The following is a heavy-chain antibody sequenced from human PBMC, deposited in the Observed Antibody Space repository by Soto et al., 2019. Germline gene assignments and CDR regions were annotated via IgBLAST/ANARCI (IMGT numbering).Heavy chain of an antibody. CDR1: GGSFSGYY. J-gene: IGHJ5*02. D-gene: IGHD3-10*01. CDR2: INHSGST. V-gene: IGHV4-34*01. CDR3: ARDRSPRMVRENNWFDP. Sequence: PSETLSLTCAVYGGSFSGYYWSWIRQPPGKGLEWIGEINHSGSTNYNPSLKSRVTISVDTSKNQFSLKLSSVTAADTAVYYCARDRSPRMVRENNWFDPWGQGTLVTVSS.